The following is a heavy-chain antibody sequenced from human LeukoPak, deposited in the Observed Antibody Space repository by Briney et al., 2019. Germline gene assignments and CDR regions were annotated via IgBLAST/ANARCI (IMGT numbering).Heavy chain of an antibody. V-gene: IGHV3-49*04. J-gene: IGHJ4*02. D-gene: IGHD3-3*01. CDR3: SRIDHDFFDY. CDR2: IRSKVYGGST. CDR1: GFTFGEFA. Sequence: GGSLRLSCTASGFTFGEFAMSWVRKAPGRGLEWVRFIRSKVYGGSTEYAASVKGRFTISRDDSKSIVYLQMDSLKSEDTAVYYCSRIDHDFFDYWGQGILDTVPS.